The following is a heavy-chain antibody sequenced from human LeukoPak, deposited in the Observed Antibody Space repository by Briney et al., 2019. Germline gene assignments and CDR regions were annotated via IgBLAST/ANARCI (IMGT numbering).Heavy chain of an antibody. J-gene: IGHJ4*02. CDR1: GYSISSGYY. CDR2: IYHSGST. Sequence: SETLSLTCTVSGYSISSGYYWGWIRQPPGKGLEWIGSIYHSGSTYYNPSLKSRVTISVDTSKNQFSLKLSSVTAADTAVYYCARILQYSSSSDYWGQGTLVTVSS. D-gene: IGHD6-6*01. V-gene: IGHV4-38-2*02. CDR3: ARILQYSSSSDY.